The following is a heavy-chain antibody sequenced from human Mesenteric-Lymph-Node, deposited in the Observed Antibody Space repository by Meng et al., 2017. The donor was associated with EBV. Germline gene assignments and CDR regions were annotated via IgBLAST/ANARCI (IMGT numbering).Heavy chain of an antibody. D-gene: IGHD1-1*01. V-gene: IGHV1-69*06. CDR2: IIPIFGTA. Sequence: QGEWILSGAAVKKPGSSVKVSCKASGGTFSSYAISWGRQAPGQGLEWMGGIIPIFGTANYAQKFQGRVTITADKSTSTAYMELSSLRSEDTAVYYCARDRGLERNDGIDYWGQGTLVTVSS. CDR3: ARDRGLERNDGIDY. CDR1: GGTFSSYA. J-gene: IGHJ4*02.